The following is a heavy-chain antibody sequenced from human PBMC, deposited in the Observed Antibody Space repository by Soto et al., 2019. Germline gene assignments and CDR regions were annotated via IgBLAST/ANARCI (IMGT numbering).Heavy chain of an antibody. CDR3: ARMIRGNWFDT. Sequence: QVQLQESGPGLVNPSETLSLTCTVSNGSINGYYWTWIRRPAGKGLEWIGRIYSTGSTNYIPSLKSRVTMSLDTSNNQFSLKLSSVTAADTALYYCARMIRGNWFDTWGQGTQVTVSS. CDR2: IYSTGST. CDR1: NGSINGYY. D-gene: IGHD3-22*01. J-gene: IGHJ5*02. V-gene: IGHV4-4*07.